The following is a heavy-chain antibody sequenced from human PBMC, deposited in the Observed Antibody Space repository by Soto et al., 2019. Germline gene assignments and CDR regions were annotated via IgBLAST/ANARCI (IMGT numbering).Heavy chain of an antibody. V-gene: IGHV3-11*01. CDR3: ARGVLLCLGSQFDD. CDR1: GFTFSDFY. Sequence: QVQLVESGGGLVKPGGSLRLSCAASGFTFSDFYMSWIRQAPGKGLEWLSYISGSGTTIYYADSVKGRFTISRDNAKDSLYLQMSSLRAEDTAVYYCARGVLLCLGSQFDDWGQGTLVTVSS. CDR2: ISGSGTTI. D-gene: IGHD3-10*02. J-gene: IGHJ4*02.